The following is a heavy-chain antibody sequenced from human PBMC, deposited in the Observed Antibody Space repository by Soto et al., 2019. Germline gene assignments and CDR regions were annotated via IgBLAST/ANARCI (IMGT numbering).Heavy chain of an antibody. Sequence: GGSLRLSCAASGFTFSSYAMSWVRQAPGKGLEWVSAISGSGGSTYYADSVKGRFTISRDNSKNTLYLQMNSLRAEDTAVYYCAKIDYGEVIDYYYYGMDVWGQGTTVTVSS. CDR1: GFTFSSYA. J-gene: IGHJ6*02. V-gene: IGHV3-23*01. D-gene: IGHD4-17*01. CDR3: AKIDYGEVIDYYYYGMDV. CDR2: ISGSGGST.